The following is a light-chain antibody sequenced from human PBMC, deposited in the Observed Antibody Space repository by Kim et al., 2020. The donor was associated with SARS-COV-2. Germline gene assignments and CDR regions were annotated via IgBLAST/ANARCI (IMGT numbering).Light chain of an antibody. CDR3: QKYNRAPYT. CDR2: AAA. Sequence: DIHITQSPSSLSASVGDRVTITCRASQDIGYYLAWYQQKPGKVPTLLIYAAAILQSGVPPRFSGSVSGTDFTLTISSLQPEDVATYYCQKYNRAPYTFGEGTKLEIK. CDR1: QDIGYY. J-gene: IGKJ2*01. V-gene: IGKV1-27*01.